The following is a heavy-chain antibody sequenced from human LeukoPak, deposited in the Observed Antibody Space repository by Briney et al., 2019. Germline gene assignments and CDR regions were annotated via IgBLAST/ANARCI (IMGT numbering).Heavy chain of an antibody. Sequence: GGSLRLSCAASGFTFSNYSMNWVRQAPGKGLEWVAFIPYDGSDKYYADSVKGRFTISRDNSKNTLYLQMNSLRAEDTAVYYCARDLGYCSGGSCYPRYYFDYWGQGTLVTVSS. J-gene: IGHJ4*02. CDR2: IPYDGSDK. CDR1: GFTFSNYS. D-gene: IGHD2-15*01. V-gene: IGHV3-30*02. CDR3: ARDLGYCSGGSCYPRYYFDY.